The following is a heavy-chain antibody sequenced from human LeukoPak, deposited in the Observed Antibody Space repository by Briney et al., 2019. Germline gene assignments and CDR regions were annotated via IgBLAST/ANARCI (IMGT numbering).Heavy chain of an antibody. J-gene: IGHJ4*02. CDR2: ISSSGSTI. D-gene: IGHD3-22*01. V-gene: IGHV3-11*04. CDR1: GFTFSDYY. CDR3: ARDDSSGYYSRSLGY. Sequence: GGSLRLSCAASGFTFSDYYMSWIRQAPGKGLERVSYISSSGSTIYYADSVKGRFTISRDNAKNSLYLQMNSLRAEDTAVYYCARDDSSGYYSRSLGYWGQGTLVTVSS.